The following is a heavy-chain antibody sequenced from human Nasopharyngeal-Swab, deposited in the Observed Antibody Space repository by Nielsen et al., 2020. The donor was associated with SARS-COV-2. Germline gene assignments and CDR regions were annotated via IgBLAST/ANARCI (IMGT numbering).Heavy chain of an antibody. Sequence: EGSLRLSCAASGFTFNNYNFNWVRQAPGKGLEWVSSISSSSSYIYYADLVKGRFTISRDNAKNSLYLQMNSLRAEDTAVYYCARDGLDYDFWSAYFMDVWGQGTTVTVSS. J-gene: IGHJ6*02. CDR2: ISSSSSYI. CDR1: GFTFNNYN. V-gene: IGHV3-21*01. CDR3: ARDGLDYDFWSAYFMDV. D-gene: IGHD3-3*01.